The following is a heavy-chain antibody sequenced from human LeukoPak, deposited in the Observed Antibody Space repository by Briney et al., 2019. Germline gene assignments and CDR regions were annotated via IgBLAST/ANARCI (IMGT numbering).Heavy chain of an antibody. Sequence: SETLSLTCSVSGGSISSSSYSWSWIRQPPGKGLEWIGYIYHSGSTYYNPSLKSRVTISVDRSKNQFSLKLSSVTAADTAVYYCARVGTPMVRGVIWFDPWGQGTLVTVSS. J-gene: IGHJ5*02. CDR2: IYHSGST. D-gene: IGHD3-10*01. V-gene: IGHV4-30-2*01. CDR3: ARVGTPMVRGVIWFDP. CDR1: GGSISSSSYS.